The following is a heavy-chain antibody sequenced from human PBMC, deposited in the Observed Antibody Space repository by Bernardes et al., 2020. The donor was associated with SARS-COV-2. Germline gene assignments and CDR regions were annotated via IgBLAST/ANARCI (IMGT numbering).Heavy chain of an antibody. J-gene: IGHJ4*02. CDR1: GYTFTGYY. CDR3: ARVSVLSRWSPHFDY. CDR2: INPNSGGT. D-gene: IGHD6-13*01. V-gene: IGHV1-2*04. Sequence: ASVKVSCKASGYTFTGYYMHWVRQAPGQGLEWMGWINPNSGGTNYAQKFQGWVTMTRDTSISTAYMELSRLRSDDTAVYYCARVSVLSRWSPHFDYWGQGTLVTVSS.